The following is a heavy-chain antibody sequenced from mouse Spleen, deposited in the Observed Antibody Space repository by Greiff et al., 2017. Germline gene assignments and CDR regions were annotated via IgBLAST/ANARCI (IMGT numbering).Heavy chain of an antibody. Sequence: EESGPGLVKPSQSLSLTCSVTGYSITSGYYWNWIRQFPGNKLEWMGYISYDGSNNYNPSLKNRISITRDTSKNQFFLKLNSVTTEDTATYYCARGPLYSNYAMDYWGQGTSVTVSS. J-gene: IGHJ4*01. CDR1: GYSITSGYY. CDR3: ARGPLYSNYAMDY. D-gene: IGHD2-5*01. CDR2: ISYDGSN. V-gene: IGHV3-6*01.